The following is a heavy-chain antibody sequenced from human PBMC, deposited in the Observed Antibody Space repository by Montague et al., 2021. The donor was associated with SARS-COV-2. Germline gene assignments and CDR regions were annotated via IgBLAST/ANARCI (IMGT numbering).Heavy chain of an antibody. CDR2: IYTSGST. Sequence: TLSLTCTVSGGSISSGNYYWSWIRQPAGKGLEWIGHIYTSGSTNYNPSLKSRVTILVHTSNNQFSLKLSSVTAADTAVYYCARESGSPTYYFYYGVDVWGQGTTVTVSS. CDR1: GGSISSGNYY. J-gene: IGHJ6*02. D-gene: IGHD1-26*01. CDR3: ARESGSPTYYFYYGVDV. V-gene: IGHV4-61*09.